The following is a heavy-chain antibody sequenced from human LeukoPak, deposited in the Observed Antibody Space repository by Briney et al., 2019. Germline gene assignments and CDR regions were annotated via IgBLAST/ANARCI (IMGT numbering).Heavy chain of an antibody. CDR2: FDPEDGET. CDR3: ATGAHYSSGWYEYFQH. CDR1: GYTLTELS. V-gene: IGHV1-24*01. D-gene: IGHD6-19*01. J-gene: IGHJ1*01. Sequence: GASVEVSCKVSGYTLTELSMHWVRQAPGKGLEWMGGFDPEDGETIYAQKFQGRVTMTEDTSTDTAYMELSSLRSEDTAVYYCATGAHYSSGWYEYFQHWGQGTLVTVSS.